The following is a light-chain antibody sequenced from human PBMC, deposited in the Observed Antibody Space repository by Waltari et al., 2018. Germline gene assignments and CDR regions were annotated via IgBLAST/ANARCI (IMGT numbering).Light chain of an antibody. V-gene: IGKV4-1*01. CDR3: QQFYDSLPYT. CDR2: WAS. Sequence: DIVMTQSPDSLAVSLGERATINCTARQSVLYSSYNKSYLAWYQQRPGQPPKLLISWASTRESGVPDRFSGSGSGTDFTLTISSLQAEDVAVYYCQQFYDSLPYTFGQGTKLEIK. CDR1: QSVLYSSYNKSY. J-gene: IGKJ2*01.